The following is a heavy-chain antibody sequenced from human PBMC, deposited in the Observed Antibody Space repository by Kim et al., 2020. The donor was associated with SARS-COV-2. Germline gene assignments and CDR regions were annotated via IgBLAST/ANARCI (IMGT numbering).Heavy chain of an antibody. D-gene: IGHD1-26*01. V-gene: IGHV3-23*01. CDR3: AKGGGWELLEAYFDY. Sequence: DSVKGRFTISRDNSKNALYLQMNSLGAEDTAVYYCAKGGGWELLEAYFDYWGQGTLVTVSS. J-gene: IGHJ4*02.